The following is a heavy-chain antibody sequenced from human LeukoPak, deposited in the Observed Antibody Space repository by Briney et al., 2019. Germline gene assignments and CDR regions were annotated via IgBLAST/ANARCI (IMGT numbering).Heavy chain of an antibody. CDR2: ICSSSSTI. Sequence: GGSLRLSCAASGFTFSSYSMNWVRQAPGKGLEWVSYICSSSSTIYYADSVKGRFTISRDNAKNSLYLQMNSLRAEDTAVYYCARDGPWSWDYWGQGTLVTVSS. J-gene: IGHJ4*02. CDR1: GFTFSSYS. V-gene: IGHV3-48*01. CDR3: ARDGPWSWDY. D-gene: IGHD2-21*01.